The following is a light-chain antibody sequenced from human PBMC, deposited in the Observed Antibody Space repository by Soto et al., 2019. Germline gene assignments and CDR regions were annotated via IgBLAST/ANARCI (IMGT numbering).Light chain of an antibody. Sequence: EIVLTQSPATLSFFPGERATLSCRASQSVSSYLAWYQQKPGQAPRLLMSAASNRATGIPARFSGSGPGTDFTLTISSLEPEDFAVYYCQHRSHFGGGTKVEIK. CDR2: AAS. CDR3: QHRSH. J-gene: IGKJ4*01. V-gene: IGKV3-11*01. CDR1: QSVSSY.